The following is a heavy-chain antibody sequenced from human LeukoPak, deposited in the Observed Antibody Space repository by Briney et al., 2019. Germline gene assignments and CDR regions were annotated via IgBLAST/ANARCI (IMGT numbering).Heavy chain of an antibody. CDR2: ISGSGGNT. D-gene: IGHD6-13*01. CDR3: AKGRARIAAASDY. J-gene: IGHJ4*02. Sequence: PGGSLRLSCAASGFTFSSFAMSWVRQAPGKGLEWVSVISGSGGNTYYADSVKGRFTISRDNSKNTLYLQMNSPRAEDTAVYYCAKGRARIAAASDYWGQGTLVTVSS. V-gene: IGHV3-23*01. CDR1: GFTFSSFA.